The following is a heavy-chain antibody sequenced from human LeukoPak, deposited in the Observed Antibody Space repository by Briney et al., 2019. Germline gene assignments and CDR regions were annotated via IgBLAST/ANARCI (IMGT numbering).Heavy chain of an antibody. J-gene: IGHJ4*02. D-gene: IGHD2-2*02. CDR2: IFYSGNT. CDR3: ARLYAGTRPPDY. V-gene: IGHV4-39*01. Sequence: SETLSLTCTVSGGSISSSTYYWGWIRQPPGKGLEWIGSIFYSGNTYYNPSLKSRVTISVDTSKSQFSLKLSSVTAADTAVYYCARLYAGTRPPDYWGQGTLVTVSS. CDR1: GGSISSSTYY.